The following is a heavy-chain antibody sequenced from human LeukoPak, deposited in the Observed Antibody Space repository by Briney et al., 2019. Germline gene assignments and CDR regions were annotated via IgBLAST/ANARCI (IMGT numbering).Heavy chain of an antibody. Sequence: GGSLRLSCAASGFTVSSNYISWVRQAPGKGLEWVSVIYSGGSTYYADSVKGRFTISRDNSKNTLYLQMNSLRAEDTAVYYCARAASGYSSSWTRPYFDYWGQGNLVTVSS. CDR2: IYSGGST. V-gene: IGHV3-53*01. CDR1: GFTVSSNY. J-gene: IGHJ4*02. CDR3: ARAASGYSSSWTRPYFDY. D-gene: IGHD6-13*01.